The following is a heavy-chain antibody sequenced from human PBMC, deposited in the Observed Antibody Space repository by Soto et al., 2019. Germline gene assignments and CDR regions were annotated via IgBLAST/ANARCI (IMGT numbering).Heavy chain of an antibody. CDR3: ARARLYATEPFDF. V-gene: IGHV3-21*06. D-gene: IGHD2-2*01. CDR1: GFTFTSYT. J-gene: IGHJ4*02. Sequence: GGSLRLSCAASGFTFTSYTMNWVRQAPGKGLEWVSSISSSSDYIYYADSMKCRVTISRDNAKNSLFLDMNSLTGEDTAVYYSARARLYATEPFDFCGQGPLVPVSS. CDR2: ISSSSDYI.